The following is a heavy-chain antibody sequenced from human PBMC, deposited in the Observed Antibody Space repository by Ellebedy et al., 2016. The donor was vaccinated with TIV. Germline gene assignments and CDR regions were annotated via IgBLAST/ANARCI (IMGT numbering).Heavy chain of an antibody. V-gene: IGHV4-39*07. CDR3: ARDPALPRGRFAT. CDR2: IYYSGSA. J-gene: IGHJ5*02. CDR1: EGSIISSGFH. Sequence: MPSETLSLTCTVFEGSIISSGFHWGWVWIRQPPGKGLEWIGSIYYSGSAYYNPSLKSRVTVSVDTSKTQFSLNLSSVTAADTAVYYCARDPALPRGRFATWGQGTLVTVSS.